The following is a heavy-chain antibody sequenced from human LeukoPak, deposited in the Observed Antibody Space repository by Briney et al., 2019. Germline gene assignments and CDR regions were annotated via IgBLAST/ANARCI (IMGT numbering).Heavy chain of an antibody. Sequence: SETLSLTCTVSGGSISSGDYYWSWIRQPPGKGLEWIGYIYYSGSTYYNPSLKSRVTISVDTSKNQFSLKLSSVTAADTAVYYWARIYYDISGYVILDYGGQGPRVPVPP. CDR3: ARIYYDISGYVILDY. V-gene: IGHV4-30-4*01. CDR1: GGSISSGDYY. J-gene: IGHJ4*02. D-gene: IGHD3-22*01. CDR2: IYYSGST.